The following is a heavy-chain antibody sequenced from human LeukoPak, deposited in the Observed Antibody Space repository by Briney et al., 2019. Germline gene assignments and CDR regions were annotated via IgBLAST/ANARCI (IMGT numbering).Heavy chain of an antibody. J-gene: IGHJ4*02. V-gene: IGHV3-23*01. Sequence: GGSLRLSCAASGFTFAGYAVSWVRQAPGKGLEWVSTISGGGGSTYYADSVKGRFTISRDNSKNTLYLQMNSLRAEDTAVYYCAESPAGYNWNYDYWGQGTLVTVSS. D-gene: IGHD1-7*01. CDR1: GFTFAGYA. CDR3: AESPAGYNWNYDY. CDR2: ISGGGGST.